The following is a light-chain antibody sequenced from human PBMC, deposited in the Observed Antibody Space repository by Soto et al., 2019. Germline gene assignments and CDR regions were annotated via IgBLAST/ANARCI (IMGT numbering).Light chain of an antibody. J-gene: IGLJ2*01. CDR1: SSNIGSNT. CDR3: AAWDDSLSGPHVV. V-gene: IGLV1-44*01. Sequence: QAVVTQPPSASGTPGQRVTISCSGSSSNIGSNTVNWYQHLPGTAPKLLIYTNNQRPSGVPDRFSGSKSGTSASLAISGLQSEDEADYYCAAWDDSLSGPHVVFGGGTQLTVL. CDR2: TNN.